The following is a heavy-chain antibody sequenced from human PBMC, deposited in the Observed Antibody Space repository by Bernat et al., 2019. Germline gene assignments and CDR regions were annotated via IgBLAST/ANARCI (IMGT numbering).Heavy chain of an antibody. Sequence: EVQLVESGGGLVQPGGSLRLSCAASGFTFSRYWMHWVRQVPGKGLVWLSRINTDGSSTDYADPREGRFPHPRDKAQDTVYLQNDSPRGEDTAVYYCGSRQGGGSYLENWGQGTLVTVSS. CDR3: GSRQGGGSYLEN. J-gene: IGHJ4*02. V-gene: IGHV3-74*01. D-gene: IGHD1-26*01. CDR1: GFTFSRYW. CDR2: INTDGSST.